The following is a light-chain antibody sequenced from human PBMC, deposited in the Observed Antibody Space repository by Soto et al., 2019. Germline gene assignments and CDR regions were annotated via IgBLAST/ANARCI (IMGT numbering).Light chain of an antibody. CDR3: QQRGNWPLT. J-gene: IGKJ1*01. Sequence: EIVLTQSPATLSLSPGERATLSCRASQSVSSYFAWYQQKPGQAPRPLIYDASNRATGIPARFSGSGSGTDFALPISSLAPEDFAVYYCQQRGNWPLTFGQGTKVEIK. CDR1: QSVSSY. V-gene: IGKV3-11*01. CDR2: DAS.